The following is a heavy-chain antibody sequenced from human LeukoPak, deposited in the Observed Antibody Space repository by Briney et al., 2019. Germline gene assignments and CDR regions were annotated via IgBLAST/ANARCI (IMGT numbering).Heavy chain of an antibody. V-gene: IGHV3-48*04. CDR2: ISSSSSTI. CDR3: ARVPLRIAAAGTTMGY. J-gene: IGHJ4*02. CDR1: GFSFSTCT. Sequence: GGSLRLSCAASGFSFSTCTINWVRQAPGKGLEWVSYISSSSSTIYYADSVKGRFTISRDNAKNSLYLQMNSLRAEDTAVYYCARVPLRIAAAGTTMGYWGQGTLVTVSS. D-gene: IGHD6-13*01.